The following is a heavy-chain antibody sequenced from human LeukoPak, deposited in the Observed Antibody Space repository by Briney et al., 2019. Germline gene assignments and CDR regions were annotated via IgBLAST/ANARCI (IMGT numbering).Heavy chain of an antibody. CDR3: ARGPGGFEED. J-gene: IGHJ4*02. CDR1: GFTVSTNY. Sequence: GGSLRLSCAASGFTVSTNYMTWVRQAPGKGLEWVSVIHSGGGTIYADSVKGRFTTSRHSSNNTLDLQMNSLRAEDTAVYYCARGPGGFEEDWGQGTLVTVSS. V-gene: IGHV3-53*04. D-gene: IGHD3-16*01. CDR2: IHSGGGT.